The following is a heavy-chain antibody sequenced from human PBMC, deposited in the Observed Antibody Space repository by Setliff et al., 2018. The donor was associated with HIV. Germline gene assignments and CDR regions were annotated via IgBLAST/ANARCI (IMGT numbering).Heavy chain of an antibody. CDR2: LSFDGTDK. Sequence: PGGSLRLSCASSGFTFNTYTMHWVRQAPGKGLEWVAVLSFDGTDKYYADSVKGRFTISRDNSKNTLYLQMNSLRAEDTAVYYCARGVGATTGPPYYYYGMDVWGQGTTVTVSS. V-gene: IGHV3-30-3*01. J-gene: IGHJ6*02. CDR1: GFTFNTYT. D-gene: IGHD1-26*01. CDR3: ARGVGATTGPPYYYYGMDV.